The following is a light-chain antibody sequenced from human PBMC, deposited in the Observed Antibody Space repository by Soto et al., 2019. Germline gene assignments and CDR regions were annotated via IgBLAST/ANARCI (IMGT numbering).Light chain of an antibody. CDR3: QQSYSTLIFT. CDR2: AAS. J-gene: IGKJ3*01. Sequence: DLQMTQSPSSLSASVGDRVTITCRASQSISSYLNWYQQKPGKAPKLLIYAASSLQSGVPSRFSGSGSGTDFTLTISSLQPEDFATYYCQQSYSTLIFTFGPGTKVDIK. CDR1: QSISSY. V-gene: IGKV1-39*01.